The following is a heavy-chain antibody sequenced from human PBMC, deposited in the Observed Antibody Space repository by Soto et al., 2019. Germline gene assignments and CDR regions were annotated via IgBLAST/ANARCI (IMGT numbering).Heavy chain of an antibody. J-gene: IGHJ3*02. CDR2: IYYSGST. Sequence: TLSLTCTVSGGSISSYYWSWIRQPPGKGLEWIGYIYYSGSTNYNPSLKSRVTISVDTSKNQFSLKLSSVTAADTAVYYCARHDQVPIPYCSGGSCHDAFDIWGQGTMVTVSS. CDR3: ARHDQVPIPYCSGGSCHDAFDI. CDR1: GGSISSYY. D-gene: IGHD2-15*01. V-gene: IGHV4-59*01.